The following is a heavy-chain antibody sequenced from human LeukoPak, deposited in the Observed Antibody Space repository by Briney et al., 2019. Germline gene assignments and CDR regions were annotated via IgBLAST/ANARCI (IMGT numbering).Heavy chain of an antibody. CDR2: INTDGSIT. D-gene: IGHD3-10*01. CDR3: ARDRGPRTGFMVREAYDY. J-gene: IGHJ4*02. Sequence: TGGSLRLSCAASGFTFSDYWIHRVRQAPGKGLVWVSRINTDGSITNYADSVKGRFSISRDNAKNTLYLQMSSLRAEDTAVYYCARDRGPRTGFMVREAYDYWGQGTLVTVSS. CDR1: GFTFSDYW. V-gene: IGHV3-74*01.